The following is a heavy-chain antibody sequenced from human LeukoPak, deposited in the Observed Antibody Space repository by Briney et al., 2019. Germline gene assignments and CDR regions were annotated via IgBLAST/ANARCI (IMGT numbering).Heavy chain of an antibody. J-gene: IGHJ4*02. Sequence: SGTLSLTCAVSGGSISSSNWWSWVRQPPGKGVEWIGEIYHSGSTNYNPSLKRRVTISVDKSKNQFSLKLSSVTAADTAVFYCARGSNYYDSSGYYPRKFFDYWGQGTLVTVSS. CDR1: GGSISSSNW. D-gene: IGHD3-22*01. CDR3: ARGSNYYDSSGYYPRKFFDY. V-gene: IGHV4-4*02. CDR2: IYHSGST.